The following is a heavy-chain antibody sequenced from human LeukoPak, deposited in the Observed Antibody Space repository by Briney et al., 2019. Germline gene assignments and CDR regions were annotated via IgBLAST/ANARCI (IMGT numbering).Heavy chain of an antibody. J-gene: IGHJ4*02. CDR1: GFTFSSNG. Sequence: GGSLRLSCAASGFTFSSNGMHWIRQAPGKGLEWVAVIWYDGSNKYYADSVKGRFTISRDNSKNTLYLQMNSLRAEDTAVYYCAKARSLAAVDYWGQGTLVTVSS. CDR3: AKARSLAAVDY. V-gene: IGHV3-33*06. CDR2: IWYDGSNK. D-gene: IGHD6-6*01.